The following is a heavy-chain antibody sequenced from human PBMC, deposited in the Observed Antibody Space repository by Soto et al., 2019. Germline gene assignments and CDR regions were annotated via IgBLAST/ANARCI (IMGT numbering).Heavy chain of an antibody. D-gene: IGHD2-2*01. CDR3: ARDWTSSHFDC. J-gene: IGHJ4*02. CDR1: GYSISTGFN. V-gene: IGHV4-38-2*02. Sequence: SETLSLTCAVSGYSISTGFNWGWIRQPPGKGLEWIGSIYHSGSTYYNLSLKSRVTISADTSKNQISLQLNSVTPEDTAVYYCARDWTSSHFDCWGQGTLVTVSS. CDR2: IYHSGST.